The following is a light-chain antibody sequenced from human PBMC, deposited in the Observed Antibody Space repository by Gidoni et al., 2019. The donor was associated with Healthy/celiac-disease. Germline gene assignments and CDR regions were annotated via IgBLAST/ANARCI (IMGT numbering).Light chain of an antibody. CDR1: QSVSSSY. CDR2: GAS. Sequence: EIVLTQSPGTLSLSPGERATLSCRASQSVSSSYLAWYQQKPGQAPRLLIYGASSRATGIPDRFSGSGSGTDFTLTISRLEPEVFAVYYCQQYGSSRFGQGTKVEIK. V-gene: IGKV3-20*01. CDR3: QQYGSSR. J-gene: IGKJ1*01.